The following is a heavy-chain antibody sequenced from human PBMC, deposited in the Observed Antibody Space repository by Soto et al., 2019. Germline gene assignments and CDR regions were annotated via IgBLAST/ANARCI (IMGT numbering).Heavy chain of an antibody. D-gene: IGHD5-18*01. J-gene: IGHJ6*02. V-gene: IGHV1-18*04. CDR2: ISAYNGNT. CDR3: ARRGYSYGSYYYYYGMDV. Sequence: GASVKVSCKASGYTFTSYGISWVRQAPGQGLEWMGWISAYNGNTNYAQKLQDRVTMTTDTSTSTAYMELRSLRSDDTAVYYCARRGYSYGSYYYYYGMDVWGQGTTVTVSS. CDR1: GYTFTSYG.